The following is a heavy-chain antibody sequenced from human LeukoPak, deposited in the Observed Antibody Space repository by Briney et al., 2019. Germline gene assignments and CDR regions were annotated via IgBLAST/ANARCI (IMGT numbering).Heavy chain of an antibody. CDR2: ISSSSSTI. CDR1: GFTFSSYS. D-gene: IGHD3-22*01. CDR3: ARDFRGYAYDY. Sequence: GGSLRLSCAASGFTFSSYSMNWVRQAPGKGLEWVSYISSSSSTIYYADSVKGRFTISRDNAKNSLYLQMNSLRAEDTAVYYCARDFRGYAYDYWGQGTLVTVSS. J-gene: IGHJ4*02. V-gene: IGHV3-48*01.